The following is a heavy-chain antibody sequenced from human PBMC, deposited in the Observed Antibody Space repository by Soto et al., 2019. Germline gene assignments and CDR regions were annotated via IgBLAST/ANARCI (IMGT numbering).Heavy chain of an antibody. CDR1: GGSISSSSYY. V-gene: IGHV4-39*01. CDR2: IYYSGST. J-gene: IGHJ4*02. CDR3: AQLPEGFGVVID. D-gene: IGHD3-3*01. Sequence: PSETLSLTCTVSGGSISSSSYYWGWIRQPPGKGLEWVGSIYYSGSTYYNPSLKSRVTISVDTSKNQFSLKLSSVTAADTAVYYCAQLPEGFGVVIDWGKGTLVTVSS.